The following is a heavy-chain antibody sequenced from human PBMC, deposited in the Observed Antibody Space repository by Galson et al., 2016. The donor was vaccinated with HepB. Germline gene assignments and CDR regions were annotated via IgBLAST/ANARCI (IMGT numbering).Heavy chain of an antibody. J-gene: IGHJ4*02. Sequence: LRLSCAASGFSFSSHGMHWVRQGPGKGLEWVAVMSFDGTYEYYSDSVKGRFTISRDNPKNTLYLQMNSLRAEDTAVYYCAKDSGDIVATIGDYWGQGILVTVSS. CDR1: GFSFSSHG. CDR2: MSFDGTYE. D-gene: IGHD5-12*01. V-gene: IGHV3-30*18. CDR3: AKDSGDIVATIGDY.